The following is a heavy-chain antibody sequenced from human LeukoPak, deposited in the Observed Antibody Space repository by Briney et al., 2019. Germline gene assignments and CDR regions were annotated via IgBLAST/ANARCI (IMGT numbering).Heavy chain of an antibody. CDR3: AKDLDYGLDY. J-gene: IGHJ4*02. Sequence: PGTSLRLSCAASGFTFSSSGMHWVRQAPGRGLEWVSAIDGSGGNTYYADSVKGRFTISRDNSKNTLYLQMNSLRVEDTAVYYCAKDLDYGLDYWGQGTLVTVSS. V-gene: IGHV3-23*01. CDR2: IDGSGGNT. CDR1: GFTFSSSG. D-gene: IGHD4-17*01.